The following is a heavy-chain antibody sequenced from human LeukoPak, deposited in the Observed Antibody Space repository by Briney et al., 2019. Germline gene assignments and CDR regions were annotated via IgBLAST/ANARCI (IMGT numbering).Heavy chain of an antibody. CDR2: INPNSGGT. CDR1: GYTFTGYY. CDR3: AVXNXGYGRYFDY. V-gene: IGHV1-2*02. Sequence: ASVKVSCKASGYTFTGYYIHWVRQAPGQGLEWMGWINPNSGGTNYAQTFQGRVTMTRDTSISTAFMELSGLRSDDTAVYYCAVXNXGYGRYFDYWGQGTLVT. D-gene: IGHD1-1*01. J-gene: IGHJ4*02.